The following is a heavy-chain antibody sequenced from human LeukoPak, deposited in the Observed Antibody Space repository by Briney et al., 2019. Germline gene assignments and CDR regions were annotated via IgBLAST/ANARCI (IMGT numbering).Heavy chain of an antibody. CDR2: IYHSGST. J-gene: IGHJ4*02. Sequence: SGTLSLTCAVSGGSISSSNWWSWVRQPPGKGLEWIGEIYHSGSTNYNPSLKSRATISVDKSKNQFSLKLSSVTAADTAVYYCARLRGGDWVDYWGQGTLVTVSS. V-gene: IGHV4-4*02. CDR1: GGSISSSNW. CDR3: ARLRGGDWVDY. D-gene: IGHD2-21*02.